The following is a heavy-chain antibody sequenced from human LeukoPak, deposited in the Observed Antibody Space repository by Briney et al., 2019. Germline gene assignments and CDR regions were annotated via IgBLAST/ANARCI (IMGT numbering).Heavy chain of an antibody. CDR1: GFTFSSYG. V-gene: IGHV3-30*18. D-gene: IGHD6-13*01. CDR3: AKDRSGSH. CDR2: ISYDGSNK. J-gene: IGHJ4*02. Sequence: GGSLRLSCAASGFTFSSYGMHWVRQAPGKGLEGVAVISYDGSNKYYADSVKGRFNISRDNSKNTLYLQMNSLRAEDTAVYYCAKDRSGSHWGQGTLVTVSS.